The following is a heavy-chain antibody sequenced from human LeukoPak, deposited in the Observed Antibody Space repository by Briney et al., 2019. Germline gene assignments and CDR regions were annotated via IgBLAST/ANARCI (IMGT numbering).Heavy chain of an antibody. V-gene: IGHV4-39*01. CDR1: AGSISSSSHH. J-gene: IGHJ3*02. CDR2: IYYGRTT. Sequence: SETLSLTCTVSAGSISSSSHHWGWIRQSPGKGLEWIGSIYYGRTTYYNPSLNSRVTISVDTSNNQFSLRLGSVTAADTAVYHCARHCCSGPAKRVFDIWGQGTMVTVSS. D-gene: IGHD2-15*01. CDR3: ARHCCSGPAKRVFDI.